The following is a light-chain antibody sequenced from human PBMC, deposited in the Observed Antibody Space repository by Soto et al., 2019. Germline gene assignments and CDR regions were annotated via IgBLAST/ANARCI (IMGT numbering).Light chain of an antibody. Sequence: QSALTQPASVSGSPGQSITISCTGTSSDVGGYNYVSWYQQHPGQAPKLMIYGVTNRPSGISNRFSGSKSGNTASLTISGLQAEDEADYYCSSLTSSSTSVLFGGGTQLTVL. J-gene: IGLJ2*01. V-gene: IGLV2-14*01. CDR1: SSDVGGYNY. CDR2: GVT. CDR3: SSLTSSSTSVL.